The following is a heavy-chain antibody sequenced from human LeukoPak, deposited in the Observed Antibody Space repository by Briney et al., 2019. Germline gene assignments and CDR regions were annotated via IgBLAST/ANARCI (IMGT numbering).Heavy chain of an antibody. CDR3: ARGRQWLALNRYNWFDP. V-gene: IGHV4-34*01. CDR2: INHSGST. CDR1: GGSFSGYY. J-gene: IGHJ5*02. Sequence: SETLSLTCAVYGGSFSGYYWSWIRQPPGKGLEWIGEINHSGSTNYNPSLKSRVTISVDTSKNQFSLKLSSVTAADTAVYYCARGRQWLALNRYNWFDPRGQGTLVTVSS. D-gene: IGHD6-19*01.